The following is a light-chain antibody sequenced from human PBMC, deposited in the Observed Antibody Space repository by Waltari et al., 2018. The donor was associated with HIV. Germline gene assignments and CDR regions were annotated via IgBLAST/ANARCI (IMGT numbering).Light chain of an antibody. CDR1: SSNIGRNY. CDR3: AAWNDSLSGYV. J-gene: IGLJ1*01. V-gene: IGLV1-47*01. CDR2: RNK. Sequence: QSVLTQPPSASGTPGQRVTISCSGSSSNIGRNYVSWHQQLTGTAPKLLIYRNKQRPSGVPDRFSGSKSGTSASLAINGLRSEDEADYYCAAWNDSLSGYVFGTGTKVTV.